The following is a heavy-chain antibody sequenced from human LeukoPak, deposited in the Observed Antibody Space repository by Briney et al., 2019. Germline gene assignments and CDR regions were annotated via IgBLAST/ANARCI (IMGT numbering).Heavy chain of an antibody. Sequence: SETLSLTCTVSGGSISSYYWSWIRQPPGKGLEWIGYIYYSGSTNYNPSLKSRVTISVDTSKNQFSLKLSSVTAADTAVYYCARMSRDPKSGWFDPWGQGTLVTVSS. V-gene: IGHV4-59*01. J-gene: IGHJ5*02. CDR1: GGSISSYY. CDR3: ARMSRDPKSGWFDP. D-gene: IGHD1-26*01. CDR2: IYYSGST.